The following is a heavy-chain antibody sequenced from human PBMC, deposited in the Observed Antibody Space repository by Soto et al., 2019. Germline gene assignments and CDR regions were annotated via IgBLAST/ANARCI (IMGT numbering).Heavy chain of an antibody. D-gene: IGHD2-2*01. CDR2: INAGNGNT. Sequence: GASVKVSCKASGYTFTSYAMHWVRQAPGQRLEWMGWINAGNGNTKYSQKFQGRVTITRDTSASTAYMELSSLRSEDTAVYYRARDLVAPANYYYYFMDVWGKGTTVTVSS. J-gene: IGHJ6*03. CDR3: ARDLVAPANYYYYFMDV. CDR1: GYTFTSYA. V-gene: IGHV1-3*01.